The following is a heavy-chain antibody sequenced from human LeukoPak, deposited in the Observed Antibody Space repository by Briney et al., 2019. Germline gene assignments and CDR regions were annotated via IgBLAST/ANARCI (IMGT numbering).Heavy chain of an antibody. Sequence: SETLSLTCTVSDGSINSDYWSWIRQSPGKGLEGIGYIYYRGSTNFNPSLKSRVAISLDRSRDQFSLELTSVTAADTAVYYCARLRAPSTMVTIFDYWGQGARVTVSS. V-gene: IGHV4-59*08. CDR1: DGSINSDY. CDR2: IYYRGST. J-gene: IGHJ4*02. CDR3: ARLRAPSTMVTIFDY. D-gene: IGHD5-24*01.